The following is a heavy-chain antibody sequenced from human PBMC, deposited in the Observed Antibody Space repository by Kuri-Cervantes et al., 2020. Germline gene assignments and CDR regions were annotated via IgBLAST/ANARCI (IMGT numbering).Heavy chain of an antibody. CDR1: GESFSGYY. Sequence: GSLRLSCAVYGESFSGYYWSWIRQPPGKGLEWIGEINHSGSTNYNPSLKSRVTISVDTSKNQFSLKLSSVTAADTAVYYCARGLVLRYFDWPRRGNYYYYYMDVWGKGTTVTVSS. CDR3: ARGLVLRYFDWPRRGNYYYYYMDV. D-gene: IGHD3-9*01. J-gene: IGHJ6*03. CDR2: INHSGST. V-gene: IGHV4-34*01.